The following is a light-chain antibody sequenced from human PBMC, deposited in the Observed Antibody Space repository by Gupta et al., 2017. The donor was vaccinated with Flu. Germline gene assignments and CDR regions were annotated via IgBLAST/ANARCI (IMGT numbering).Light chain of an antibody. CDR1: QDISNY. CDR3: QQYDNLPYS. CDR2: DAS. V-gene: IGKV1-33*01. J-gene: IGKJ2*03. Sequence: DIQMTQSPSSLSASVVDRVTITCQASQDISNYLNWYQQKPGKAPKLLIYDASNLETGVPSRFSGSESGTDFTFTISSLQPEDIATYYCQQYDNLPYSFGQGTKLEIK.